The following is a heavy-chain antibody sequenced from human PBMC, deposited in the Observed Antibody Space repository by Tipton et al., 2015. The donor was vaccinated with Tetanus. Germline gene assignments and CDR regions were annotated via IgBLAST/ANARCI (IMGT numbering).Heavy chain of an antibody. CDR1: GGSISSSSYY. CDR2: IYYSVST. D-gene: IGHD3-3*01. J-gene: IGHJ3*02. CDR3: ARLFRRYDFWSGYLDAFDI. V-gene: IGHV4-39*01. Sequence: LRLSCTVSGGSISSSSYYWGWIRQPPGKGLEWIGSIYYSVSTYYNPSLKSRVTISVDTSKNQFSLKLSSVTAADTAVYYCARLFRRYDFWSGYLDAFDIWGQGTMVTVSS.